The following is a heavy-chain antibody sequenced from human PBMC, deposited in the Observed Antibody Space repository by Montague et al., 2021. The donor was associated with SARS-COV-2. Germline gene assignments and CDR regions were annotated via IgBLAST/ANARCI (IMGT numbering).Heavy chain of an antibody. CDR3: ARASGKKTIFGVVISYLDY. V-gene: IGHV4-31*03. CDR2: LYYSGNT. CDR1: GGSISSDGYY. J-gene: IGHJ4*02. D-gene: IGHD3-3*01. Sequence: TLSLTCTVSGGSISSDGYYWSWLRQHPGKGLEWIGYLYYSGNTNSNPSLKGRVTISVDTSKNQFSLKLSSVTAADTAVYYCARASGKKTIFGVVISYLDYWGQGTRVTVSS.